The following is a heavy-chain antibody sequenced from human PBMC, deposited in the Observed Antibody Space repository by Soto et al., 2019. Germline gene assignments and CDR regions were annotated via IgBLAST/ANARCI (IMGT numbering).Heavy chain of an antibody. CDR3: ARDKITGLFDY. D-gene: IGHD1-20*01. CDR2: INHSGST. Sequence: QVQLQQWGAGLLKPSETLSLTCAVYGGSFSGYYWTWIRQPPGTGLEWIGEINHSGSTNYNPSLRSRVTISVDTSKNQVSLKLTPVTAADTAVYYCARDKITGLFDYWGQGTLVTVSS. V-gene: IGHV4-34*01. CDR1: GGSFSGYY. J-gene: IGHJ4*02.